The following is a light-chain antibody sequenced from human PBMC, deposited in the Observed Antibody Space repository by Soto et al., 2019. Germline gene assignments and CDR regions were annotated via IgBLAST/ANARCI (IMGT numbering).Light chain of an antibody. CDR2: LGS. CDR3: MQVLQTPFT. J-gene: IGKJ4*01. V-gene: IGKV2-28*01. Sequence: DVVMTQTPLSLSVAPGQPASISCRSSQSLLHRNGYNYLDWYLQKPGQSPQLLIYLGSSRASGVPDRFSGSESGTDFTLRISRVEAEDVGIYYCMQVLQTPFTFGGGTKVDIK. CDR1: QSLLHRNGYNY.